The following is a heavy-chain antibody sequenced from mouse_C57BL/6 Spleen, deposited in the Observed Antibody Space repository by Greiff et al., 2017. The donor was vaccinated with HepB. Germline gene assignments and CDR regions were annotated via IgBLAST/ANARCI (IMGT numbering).Heavy chain of an antibody. CDR3: ARSGDGSSRNWYFDV. CDR1: GYTFTSYG. Sequence: VQLQQSGAELARPGASVKLSCKASGYTFTSYGISWVKQRTGQGLEWIGEIYPRSGNTYYNEKFKGKATLTADKSSSTAYMELLSLTSEDSAVYFCARSGDGSSRNWYFDVWGTGTTVTVSS. CDR2: IYPRSGNT. D-gene: IGHD1-1*01. V-gene: IGHV1-81*01. J-gene: IGHJ1*03.